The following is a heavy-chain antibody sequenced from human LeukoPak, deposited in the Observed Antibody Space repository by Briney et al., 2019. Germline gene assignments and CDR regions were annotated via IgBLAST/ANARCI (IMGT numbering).Heavy chain of an antibody. Sequence: PGGSLRLSCAASGFTFDDYAMHWVRQAPGKGLEWVSGISWNSGSIGYADSVKGRFTISRDNAKNSLYLQMNSLRAEDTALYYCAKDIVDYYGSGSYENWGQGTLVTVSS. J-gene: IGHJ4*02. V-gene: IGHV3-9*01. CDR2: ISWNSGSI. D-gene: IGHD3-10*01. CDR3: AKDIVDYYGSGSYEN. CDR1: GFTFDDYA.